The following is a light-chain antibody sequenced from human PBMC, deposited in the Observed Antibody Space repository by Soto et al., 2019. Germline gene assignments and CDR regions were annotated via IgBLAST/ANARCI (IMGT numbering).Light chain of an antibody. Sequence: QSVLTQPPSVSGAPGQRVTISCTGSSSNIGAGYDVHWYQQLPGTAPKLLIYGNGNRPSGVPDRFSGSKSGTSASLAITGLRAEDEADDYCQSYDSSLSGSVFGGGTKLTVL. J-gene: IGLJ2*01. CDR2: GNG. CDR3: QSYDSSLSGSV. V-gene: IGLV1-40*01. CDR1: SSNIGAGYD.